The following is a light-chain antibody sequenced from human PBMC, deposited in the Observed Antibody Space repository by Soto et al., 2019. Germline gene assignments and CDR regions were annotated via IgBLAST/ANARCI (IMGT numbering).Light chain of an antibody. CDR2: SAS. Sequence: EIVLTQSPGTLSLSPGERATLSCRASQSVSSNYLAWYQHKPGQAPRLLIYSASSRATGIPDRFSGSGSGTDFSLTISRLEPEDFAVYYCQQYCISPALTFGGGTKVQI. CDR1: QSVSSNY. J-gene: IGKJ4*01. CDR3: QQYCISPALT. V-gene: IGKV3-20*01.